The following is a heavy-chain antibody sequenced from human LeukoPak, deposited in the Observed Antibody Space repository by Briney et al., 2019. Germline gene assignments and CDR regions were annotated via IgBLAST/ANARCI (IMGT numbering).Heavy chain of an antibody. V-gene: IGHV4-59*01. CDR3: ARPYCSGGSCHDYFDY. Sequence: PSETLSLTCTVSGGSISSYYWNWIRQPPGKGLEWIGYIYYSGSTNYNPSLKSRVTISVDTSKNQFSLKLSSVTAADTAMYYCARPYCSGGSCHDYFDYWGQGTLVTVSS. D-gene: IGHD2-15*01. CDR2: IYYSGST. CDR1: GGSISSYY. J-gene: IGHJ4*02.